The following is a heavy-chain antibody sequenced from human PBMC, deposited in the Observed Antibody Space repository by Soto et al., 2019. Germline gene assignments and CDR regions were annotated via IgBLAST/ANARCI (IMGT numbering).Heavy chain of an antibody. CDR2: ISSTTNYI. J-gene: IGHJ4*02. Sequence: ESGGGLVKPGGSLRLSCAASGFIFPRYSMNWVRQAPGKGLEWVSSISSTTNYIYYGDSMKGRFTISRDNAKNSLYLEMNSLRAEDTAVYYCARESEDLTSNFDDWGQGTLVTVSS. CDR3: ARESEDLTSNFDD. V-gene: IGHV3-21*06. CDR1: GFIFPRYS.